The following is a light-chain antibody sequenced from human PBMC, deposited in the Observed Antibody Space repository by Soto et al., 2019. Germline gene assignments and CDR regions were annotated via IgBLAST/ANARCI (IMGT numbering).Light chain of an antibody. J-gene: IGLJ1*01. Sequence: QSALTQPASVSGSPGRSITISCTGTSSDIGNYDYVSWYQQYPGKVPKLMIYAVSRRPSGVSNRFSGSKSGNTASLTISGLQAEDEADYYCTSYTPSSTYVFGTGTKLTVL. CDR2: AVS. CDR1: SSDIGNYDY. CDR3: TSYTPSSTYV. V-gene: IGLV2-14*03.